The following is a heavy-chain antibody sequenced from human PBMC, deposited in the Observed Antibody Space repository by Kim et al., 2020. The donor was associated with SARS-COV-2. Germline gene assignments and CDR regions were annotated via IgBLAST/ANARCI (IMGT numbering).Heavy chain of an antibody. Sequence: VDSVKGRCTMSRDTAKNSLSLQMNSLRIEDTAMYYCAALDSAQVPGGIWGRGTLVTVSS. CDR3: AALDSAQVPGGI. J-gene: IGHJ4*02. D-gene: IGHD3-10*01. V-gene: IGHV3-7*01.